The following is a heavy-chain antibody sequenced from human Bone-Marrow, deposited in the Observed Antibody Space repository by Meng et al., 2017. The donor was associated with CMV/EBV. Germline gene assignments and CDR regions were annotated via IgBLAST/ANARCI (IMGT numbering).Heavy chain of an antibody. CDR3: ARVGPPVAFDI. J-gene: IGHJ3*02. Sequence: ETLSLTCAASGFTFSSYSMNWVRQAPGKGLEWVSSISSSSSYIYYADSVKGRFTISRDNAKNPLYLQMNSLRAEDTAVYYCARVGPPVAFDIWGQGTMVTVSS. V-gene: IGHV3-21*01. CDR2: ISSSSSYI. D-gene: IGHD3-16*01. CDR1: GFTFSSYS.